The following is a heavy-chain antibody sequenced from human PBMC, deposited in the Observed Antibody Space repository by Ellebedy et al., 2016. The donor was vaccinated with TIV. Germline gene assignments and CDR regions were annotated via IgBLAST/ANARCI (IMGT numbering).Heavy chain of an antibody. J-gene: IGHJ4*02. V-gene: IGHV3-23*01. CDR1: GFAFSSYA. CDR2: ISDNGVIT. Sequence: PGGSLRLSCATSGFAFSSYAMSWVRQAPGKGLEWVSAISDNGVITKYADSVKGRFTISRDNSKNTLYLQMNSLRAEDTAVYYCARDLDKSSGWYGGAAYWGQGTLVTVSS. CDR3: ARDLDKSSGWYGGAAY. D-gene: IGHD6-19*01.